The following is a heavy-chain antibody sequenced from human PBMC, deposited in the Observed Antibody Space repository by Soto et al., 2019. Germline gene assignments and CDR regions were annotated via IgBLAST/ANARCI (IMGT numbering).Heavy chain of an antibody. V-gene: IGHV1-69*02. Sequence: QVQLVQSGAEVKKPGSSVKVSCKASGGTFSSYTISWVRQAPGQGLEWMGRIIPILGIANYAQKFQGRVTITADKSTSTAYMDLSSLRSEDTAVYYCARGYCSSTSCLPFDYWGQGTLVTVSS. CDR3: ARGYCSSTSCLPFDY. CDR1: GGTFSSYT. D-gene: IGHD2-2*01. CDR2: IIPILGIA. J-gene: IGHJ4*02.